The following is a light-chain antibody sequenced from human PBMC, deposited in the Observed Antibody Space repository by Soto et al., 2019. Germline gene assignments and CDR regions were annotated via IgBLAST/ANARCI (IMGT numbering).Light chain of an antibody. CDR2: GAS. Sequence: EIVMTQSPATLSVSPGERATLSCRASQSVSSNLAWYQQQPGQAPRLLIYGASTRATGIPARFSGSGSGTDFTLTISRLEPEDFAVYYCQQYGSSQAFGGGTKVDI. J-gene: IGKJ4*01. CDR3: QQYGSSQA. V-gene: IGKV3-15*01. CDR1: QSVSSN.